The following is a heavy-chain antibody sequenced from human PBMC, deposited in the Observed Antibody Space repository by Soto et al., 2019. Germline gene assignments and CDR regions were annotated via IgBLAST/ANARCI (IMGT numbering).Heavy chain of an antibody. D-gene: IGHD4-17*01. V-gene: IGHV4-4*02. CDR2: IYHSGST. CDR3: ARDSRLDYGDYSYYYYYGMDV. CDR1: GGSISSSNW. Sequence: SETLSLTCAVSGGSISSSNWWSWVRQPPGKGLEWIGEIYHSGSTNYNPSLKSRVTISVDKSKNQFSLKLSSVTAADTAVYYCARDSRLDYGDYSYYYYYGMDVWGQGTTVTVSS. J-gene: IGHJ6*02.